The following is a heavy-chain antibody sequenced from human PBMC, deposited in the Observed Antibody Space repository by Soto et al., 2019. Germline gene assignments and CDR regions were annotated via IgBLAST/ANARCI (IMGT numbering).Heavy chain of an antibody. Sequence: GESLKISCQGSGYRFSKYWIGWVRQMPGKGLESLGIIFPDDSDTRYSPSFQGHVTISVDKSISTAYVQWSSLKASDSAIYYCFRGGVTSRTFDYWGQGTLVTVSS. V-gene: IGHV5-51*01. CDR2: IFPDDSDT. J-gene: IGHJ4*02. CDR1: GYRFSKYW. D-gene: IGHD3-16*01. CDR3: FRGGVTSRTFDY.